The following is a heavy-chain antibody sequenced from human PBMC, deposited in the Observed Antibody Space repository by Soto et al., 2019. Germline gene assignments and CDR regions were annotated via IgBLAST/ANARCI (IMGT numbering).Heavy chain of an antibody. Sequence: SETLSLTCAVSGGSISSSNWCSFVRHPPEKGQEWSGAIYHSGSTNDNPSLKRRVTISADKSKTQVSVQLKSMTAADTAVYYCARVDVDTAMVIDYWGQGTLVTVSS. CDR2: IYHSGST. J-gene: IGHJ4*02. CDR3: ARVDVDTAMVIDY. CDR1: GGSISSSNW. V-gene: IGHV4-4*02. D-gene: IGHD5-18*01.